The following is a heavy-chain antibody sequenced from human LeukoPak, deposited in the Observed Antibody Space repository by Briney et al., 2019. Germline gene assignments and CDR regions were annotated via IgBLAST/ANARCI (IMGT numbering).Heavy chain of an antibody. D-gene: IGHD6-19*01. CDR3: ARVSGYSSGWVY. CDR1: GGSFSGYY. CDR2: INHSGST. J-gene: IGHJ4*02. Sequence: PSETLSLTCAVYGGSFSGYYWSWIRQPPGKGLEWIGEINHSGSTNYNPSLESRVTISVDTSKNQFSLKLSSVTAADTAVYYCARVSGYSSGWVYWGQGTLVTVSS. V-gene: IGHV4-34*01.